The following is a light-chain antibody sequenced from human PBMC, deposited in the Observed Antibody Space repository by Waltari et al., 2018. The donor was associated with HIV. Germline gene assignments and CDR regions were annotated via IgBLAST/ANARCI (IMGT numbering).Light chain of an antibody. CDR3: MQGTHWPPYT. V-gene: IGKV2-30*01. J-gene: IGKJ2*01. CDR2: KVS. Sequence: DVVMTQSPLSLPVSLGQPASISCRSSHSLVKGDGNTYLNWFQQRPGQSPRRLIYKVSNRDSGVPDRFSGNGSGTDFTLKISRVEAEDVGVYYCMQGTHWPPYTFGQGTNQEIK. CDR1: HSLVKGDGNTY.